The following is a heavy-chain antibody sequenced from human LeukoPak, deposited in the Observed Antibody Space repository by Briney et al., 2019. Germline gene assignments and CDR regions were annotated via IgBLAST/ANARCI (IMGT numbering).Heavy chain of an antibody. J-gene: IGHJ5*02. D-gene: IGHD3-22*01. V-gene: IGHV4-34*01. CDR2: INHSGST. CDR3: ASLTMIVVP. Sequence: SVTLSLTCAVYGGSFSGYYWSWIRQPPGKGPEWIGEINHSGSTNYNPSLKSRVTISVDTSKNQSSLKLSSVTAADTAVYFCASLTMIVVPWGQGTLVTVSS. CDR1: GGSFSGYY.